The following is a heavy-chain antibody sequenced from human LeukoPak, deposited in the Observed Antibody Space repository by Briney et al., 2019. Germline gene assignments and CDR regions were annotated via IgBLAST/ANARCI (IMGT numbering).Heavy chain of an antibody. J-gene: IGHJ2*01. V-gene: IGHV4-61*02. CDR3: ARDYYDSSGYYYVPHWYFDL. Sequence: PSQTLSLTCTVSGGSISSGTYYWSWIRQPAGKGLEWIGSIYHSGSTYYNPSLKSRVTISVDTSKNQFSLKLSSVTAADTAIYYCARDYYDSSGYYYVPHWYFDLWGRGTLVTVSS. CDR1: GGSISSGTYY. D-gene: IGHD3-22*01. CDR2: IYHSGST.